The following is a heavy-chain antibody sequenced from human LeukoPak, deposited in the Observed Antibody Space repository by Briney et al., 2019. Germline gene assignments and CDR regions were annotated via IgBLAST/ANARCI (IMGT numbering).Heavy chain of an antibody. CDR3: AKDQGNWKYAFDS. D-gene: IGHD1-7*01. CDR1: GFTFSTYG. V-gene: IGHV3-30*02. J-gene: IGHJ4*02. CDR2: IRYDGSNK. Sequence: GGTLRLSCAASGFTFSTYGMSWVRQAPGKGLEWVAFIRYDGSNKYYADSVKGRFTISRDNSKNTLYLQMNSLRGEDTAVYYCAKDQGNWKYAFDSWGQGTLVTVSS.